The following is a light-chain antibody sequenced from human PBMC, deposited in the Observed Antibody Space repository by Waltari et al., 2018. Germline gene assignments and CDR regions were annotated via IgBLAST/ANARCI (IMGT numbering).Light chain of an antibody. V-gene: IGLV2-23*02. J-gene: IGLJ1*01. CDR3: CSHAGSSIYV. CDR2: EVT. CDR1: SSDDGSYNL. Sequence: QSALTQHAAVSGSPRQSSTISCTGTSSDDGSYNLVSWYQQHPGKAPKLMIDEVTERPSWVSSRCSGSKSDDTASLTISGLQAEDEADYYCCSHAGSSIYVFGTGTKVTIL.